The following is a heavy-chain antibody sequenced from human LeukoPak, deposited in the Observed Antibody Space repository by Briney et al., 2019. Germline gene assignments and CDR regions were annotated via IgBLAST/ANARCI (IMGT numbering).Heavy chain of an antibody. CDR3: ARDNFFSSGYLEPAYYFDY. V-gene: IGHV3-21*01. Sequence: PGGSLRLSCAASGFTFSSYSMNWVRQAPGKGLEWVSSISSSSSYIYYADSVKGRFTISRDNAKNSLYLQMNSLRAEDTAVYYCARDNFFSSGYLEPAYYFDYWGQGTLVTVSS. J-gene: IGHJ4*02. D-gene: IGHD3-22*01. CDR1: GFTFSSYS. CDR2: ISSSSSYI.